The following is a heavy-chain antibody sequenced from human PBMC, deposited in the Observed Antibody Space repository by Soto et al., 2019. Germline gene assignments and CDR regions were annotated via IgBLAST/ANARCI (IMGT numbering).Heavy chain of an antibody. CDR2: ISYDGTTT. V-gene: IGHV3-30*18. CDR3: SKGPLGSSHYYSGLDV. D-gene: IGHD2-15*01. CDR1: GCSFTSYG. Sequence: QVQLVESGGGVVQPGRSLRLSCAASGCSFTSYGIHWVRQAPGKGLEWVALISYDGTTTYYADSVKGRFTLSKDNSKKTVYLQMNDLRGEDTAVYFCSKGPLGSSHYYSGLDVWGQGTTVSVSS. J-gene: IGHJ6*02.